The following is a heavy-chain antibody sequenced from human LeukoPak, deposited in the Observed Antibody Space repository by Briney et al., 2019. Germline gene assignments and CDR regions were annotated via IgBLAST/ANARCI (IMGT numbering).Heavy chain of an antibody. CDR1: GFTFSNYW. V-gene: IGHV3-74*01. CDR3: ARDRGLDAFDI. Sequence: GGSLRLSCAASGFTFSNYWMHWVRQAPGKGVVCVARINRDGNTTNYGDSVKVRFTISRDNAQKTLYLQMNSLRAEDTAVYYCARDRGLDAFDIWGQGTMVTVSS. D-gene: IGHD3-10*01. J-gene: IGHJ3*02. CDR2: INRDGNTT.